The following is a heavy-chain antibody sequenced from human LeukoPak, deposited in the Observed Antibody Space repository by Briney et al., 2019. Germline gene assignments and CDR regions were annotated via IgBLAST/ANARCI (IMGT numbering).Heavy chain of an antibody. J-gene: IGHJ4*02. CDR2: IKSKTDSGTT. D-gene: IGHD6-19*01. CDR3: TTDNGYPGYSSGWYWDVFDY. Sequence: PGGSLRLSCAASGFTFSNAWMSWVRQAPGKGLEWVGRIKSKTDSGTTDYAAPVKGRFTISRDDSKNTLYLQMNSLKTEDTAVYCCTTDNGYPGYSSGWYWDVFDYWGQGTLVTVSS. V-gene: IGHV3-15*01. CDR1: GFTFSNAW.